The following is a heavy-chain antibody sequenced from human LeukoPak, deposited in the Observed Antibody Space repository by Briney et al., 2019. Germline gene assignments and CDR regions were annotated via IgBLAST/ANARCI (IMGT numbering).Heavy chain of an antibody. CDR2: IYYSGST. CDR3: ARLVIGCTNGVCYRGTGYYYYMDV. D-gene: IGHD2-8*01. V-gene: IGHV4-30-4*01. CDR1: GGSISSGDYY. Sequence: SETLSLTCTVSGGSISSGDYYWSWIRQPPGKGLEWIGYIYYSGSTYYNPSLKSRVTISVDTSKNQFSLKLSSVTAADTAVYYCARLVIGCTNGVCYRGTGYYYYMDVWGKGTTVTVSS. J-gene: IGHJ6*03.